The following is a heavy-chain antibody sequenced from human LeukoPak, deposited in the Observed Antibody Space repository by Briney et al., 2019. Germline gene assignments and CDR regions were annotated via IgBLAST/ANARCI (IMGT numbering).Heavy chain of an antibody. V-gene: IGHV4-61*01. CDR3: ARDTSFIAAAGIXNWXDP. CDR1: GGSVSSVSYY. Sequence: SDTLSLTCTVSGGSVSSVSYYWSWIRQPPGKGLDWIGYIYYSGSTNYNPSLKSRVTISVDTSKNQFSLKLSSVTAADTAVYYCARDTSFIAAAGIXNWXDPWGQG. D-gene: IGHD6-13*01. J-gene: IGHJ5*02. CDR2: IYYSGST.